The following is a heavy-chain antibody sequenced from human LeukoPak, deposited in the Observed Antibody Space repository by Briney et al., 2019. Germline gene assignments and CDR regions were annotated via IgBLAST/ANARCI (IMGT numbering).Heavy chain of an antibody. Sequence: PGGSLRLSCAASGFTFSPYYMNWIRQAPGKGLVWVSRIDIDGTGTSYADSVKGRFTISRDNAKNTVSLQMNSLKAEDTAVYYCGTVFDHWGPGILVTVSS. V-gene: IGHV3-74*01. CDR1: GFTFSPYY. CDR2: IDIDGTGT. CDR3: GTVFDH. J-gene: IGHJ4*02.